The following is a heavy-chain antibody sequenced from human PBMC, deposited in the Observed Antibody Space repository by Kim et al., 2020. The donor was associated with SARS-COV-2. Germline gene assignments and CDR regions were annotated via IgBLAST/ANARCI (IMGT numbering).Heavy chain of an antibody. D-gene: IGHD3-22*01. CDR1: GFTFSSYA. CDR2: ISGSGGST. Sequence: GGSLRLSCAASGFTFSSYAMSWVRQAPGKGLEWVSAISGSGGSTYYADSVKGRFTISRDNSKNTLYLQMNSLRAEDTAVYYCAKPGGFFYDSSGYDYWGQGTLVTVSS. CDR3: AKPGGFFYDSSGYDY. J-gene: IGHJ4*02. V-gene: IGHV3-23*01.